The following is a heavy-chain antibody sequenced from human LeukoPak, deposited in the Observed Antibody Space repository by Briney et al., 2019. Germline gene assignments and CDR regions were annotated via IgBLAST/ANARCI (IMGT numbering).Heavy chain of an antibody. J-gene: IGHJ4*02. CDR1: GFTFDAYA. D-gene: IGHD5-12*01. CDR2: ISWNGGGM. V-gene: IGHV3-9*01. Sequence: GGSLRLSCAASGFTFDAYAMHWVRQAPGKGLEWVSGISWNGGGMGYAVSVKGRFTISRDNAKNTLYLQMNSLRAEDTAVYYCASAERVDGGYVRWGYWGQGTLVIVSS. CDR3: ASAERVDGGYVRWGY.